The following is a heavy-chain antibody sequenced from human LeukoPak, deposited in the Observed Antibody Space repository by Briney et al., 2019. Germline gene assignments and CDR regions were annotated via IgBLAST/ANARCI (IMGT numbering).Heavy chain of an antibody. V-gene: IGHV1-18*01. Sequence: ASVKVSCKASGYTFTSYGISWVQQAPGQGLEWMGWISAYNGNTNYAQKLQGRVTMTTDTSTSTAYMELRSLRSDDTAVYYCARDSPSWYNWNDGASYADYWGQGTLVTVSS. CDR2: ISAYNGNT. CDR3: ARDSPSWYNWNDGASYADY. D-gene: IGHD1-1*01. CDR1: GYTFTSYG. J-gene: IGHJ4*02.